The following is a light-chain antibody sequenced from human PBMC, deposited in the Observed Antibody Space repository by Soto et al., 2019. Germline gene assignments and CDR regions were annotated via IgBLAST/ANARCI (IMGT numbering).Light chain of an antibody. J-gene: IGKJ1*01. CDR3: QQYNSYSRT. V-gene: IGKV1-5*03. Sequence: DIQMTQSPSTLSASVGDRITITCRASQSISSWLAWYQQKPGKAPKLLIYKASSLESGVPSRFSGSGSGTEFTLTISSLQPDDFATHYCQQYNSYSRTFGQVNKVEIK. CDR2: KAS. CDR1: QSISSW.